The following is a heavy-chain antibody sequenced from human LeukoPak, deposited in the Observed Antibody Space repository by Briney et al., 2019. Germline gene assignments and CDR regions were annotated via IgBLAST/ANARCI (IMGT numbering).Heavy chain of an antibody. J-gene: IGHJ3*02. D-gene: IGHD1-1*01. CDR2: IKKDGTEK. CDR1: GFNFRAYW. V-gene: IGHV3-7*01. Sequence: PGGSLRLSCTTSGFNFRAYWMSWVCQAPGKGLEWVANIKKDGTEKYFVDSVKGRFTISRDNAKNSLYLQMNSLRVDDTAVYHCARQETSTYNGAFDIWGQGTMVTVSS. CDR3: ARQETSTYNGAFDI.